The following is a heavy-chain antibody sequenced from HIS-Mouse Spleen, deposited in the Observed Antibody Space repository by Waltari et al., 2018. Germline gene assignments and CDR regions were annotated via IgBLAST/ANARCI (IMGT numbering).Heavy chain of an antibody. D-gene: IGHD6-19*01. CDR2: IDWDDDK. Sequence: QVTLRESGPALVKPTQTLTLTCTFSGFSLSTSGMCVSWIRHPPGKALEWRARIDWDDDKYYSTSRKTRLTISKDTSKNQVVLTMTNMDPVDTATYYCARIAEGYSSGLYAFDYWGQGTLVTVSS. CDR1: GFSLSTSGMC. CDR3: ARIAEGYSSGLYAFDY. V-gene: IGHV2-70*15. J-gene: IGHJ4*02.